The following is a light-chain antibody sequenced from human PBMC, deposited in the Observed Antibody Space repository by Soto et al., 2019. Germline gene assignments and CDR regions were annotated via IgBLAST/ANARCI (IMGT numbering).Light chain of an antibody. CDR1: QSISRW. CDR3: QQYNSYRT. CDR2: DAS. V-gene: IGKV1-5*01. Sequence: DIQLTQSPSTLSASVGDRVTITCRARQSISRWLAWYQQKPGKAPKLLIYDASILESGVPSRFSGSGSGTEFTLTISRLQPDDFATYYCQQYNSYRTFGQGTKVEIK. J-gene: IGKJ1*01.